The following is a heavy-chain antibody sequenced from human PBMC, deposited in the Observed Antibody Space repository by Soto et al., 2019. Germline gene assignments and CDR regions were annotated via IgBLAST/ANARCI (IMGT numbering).Heavy chain of an antibody. CDR3: ASVYCSSTSCFRGTY. D-gene: IGHD2-2*01. Sequence: SETLSLTCAVYGGSFSGYYWSWIRQPPGKGLEWIGEINHSGSTNYNPSLKSRVTISVDTSKNQFSLKLSSVTAADTAVYYCASVYCSSTSCFRGTYWGQGTLVTVSS. CDR2: INHSGST. CDR1: GGSFSGYY. J-gene: IGHJ4*02. V-gene: IGHV4-34*01.